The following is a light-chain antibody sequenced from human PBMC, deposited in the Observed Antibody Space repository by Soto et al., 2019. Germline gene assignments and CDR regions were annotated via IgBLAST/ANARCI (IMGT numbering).Light chain of an antibody. CDR2: AAS. J-gene: IGKJ4*01. CDR1: QDINNW. Sequence: DIQMTQSPSSVSASVGDRVTITCRASQDINNWLAWYQQKPGRVPKLLIYAASSLQSGVPSRFSGSGSGTDFTLTISSLQPEDFSTYYCQQVNNFPLTFGGGTKVDIK. CDR3: QQVNNFPLT. V-gene: IGKV1D-12*01.